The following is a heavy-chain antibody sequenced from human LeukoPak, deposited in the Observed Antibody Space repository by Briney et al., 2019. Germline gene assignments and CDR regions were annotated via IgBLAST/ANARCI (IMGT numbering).Heavy chain of an antibody. J-gene: IGHJ3*02. CDR1: GDSISSSPYF. CDR3: ARPSGRNWNAFDI. D-gene: IGHD1-14*01. V-gene: IGHV4-39*01. Sequence: SETLSLTCTVSGDSISSSPYFCGWLRQPPGKGLEWIGSVNYSGNTYFNPSLQSRVAISVDTSKNQFSLKLSSLTAADTAVYSCARPSGRNWNAFDIWGQGTMVTVSS. CDR2: VNYSGNT.